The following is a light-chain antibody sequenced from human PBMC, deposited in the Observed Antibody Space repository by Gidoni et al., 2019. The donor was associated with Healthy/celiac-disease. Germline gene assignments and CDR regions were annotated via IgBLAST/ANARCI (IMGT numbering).Light chain of an antibody. Sequence: SVLTQPPSASGTPGQRVTISCSGSSSNIGSNTVNWYQQLPGTAPKLLIYSNNQRPSGVPDRFSGSKSGTSASLAISGLQSEDEADYYCEAWDDSLNAWVFGGGTKLTVL. CDR2: SNN. J-gene: IGLJ3*02. CDR3: EAWDDSLNAWV. V-gene: IGLV1-44*01. CDR1: SSNIGSNT.